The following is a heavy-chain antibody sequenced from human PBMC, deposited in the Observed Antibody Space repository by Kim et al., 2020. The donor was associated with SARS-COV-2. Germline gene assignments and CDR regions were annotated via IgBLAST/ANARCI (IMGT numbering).Heavy chain of an antibody. Sequence: GGSLRLSCAASGFIFSSYAMSWVRQAPGKGLEWVSGISGSGGSTYHADSVKGRFTISRDNSKNTLYLQMNSLRAEDTAVYYCAKTPHVHYLDNSGYPRCSDYWGQGTLVTVSS. CDR1: GFIFSSYA. CDR2: ISGSGGST. CDR3: AKTPHVHYLDNSGYPRCSDY. D-gene: IGHD3-22*01. J-gene: IGHJ4*02. V-gene: IGHV3-23*01.